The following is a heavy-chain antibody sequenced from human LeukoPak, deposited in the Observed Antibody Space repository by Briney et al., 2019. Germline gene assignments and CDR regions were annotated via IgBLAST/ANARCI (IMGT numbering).Heavy chain of an antibody. V-gene: IGHV6-1*01. CDR2: TYYRSKWYN. Sequence: SQTLSLTCAISGDSVSSNSAAWNWIRQSPSRGLEWLGRTYYRSKWYNDYAVSVKSRITINPDTSKNQLSLQLNSVTPEDTAVYYCARDPLGAAVAGKWFDPWGQGTLVTVSS. CDR3: ARDPLGAAVAGKWFDP. CDR1: GDSVSSNSAA. J-gene: IGHJ5*02. D-gene: IGHD6-19*01.